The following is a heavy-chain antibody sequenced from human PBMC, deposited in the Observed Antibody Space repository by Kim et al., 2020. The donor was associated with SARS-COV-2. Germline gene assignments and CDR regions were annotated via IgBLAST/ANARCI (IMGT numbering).Heavy chain of an antibody. J-gene: IGHJ3*02. CDR2: IWYDGSNK. D-gene: IGHD2-2*01. Sequence: GGSLRLPCAASGFTFSSYGMHWVRQAPGKGLEWVAVIWYDGSNKYYADSVKGRFTISRDNSKNTLYLQMNSLRAEDTAVYYCARPYCSSTSCNDAFDIWGQGTMVTVSS. V-gene: IGHV3-33*01. CDR1: GFTFSSYG. CDR3: ARPYCSSTSCNDAFDI.